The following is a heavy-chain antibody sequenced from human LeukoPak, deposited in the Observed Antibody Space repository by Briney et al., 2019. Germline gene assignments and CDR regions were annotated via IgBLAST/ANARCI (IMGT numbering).Heavy chain of an antibody. D-gene: IGHD6-13*01. CDR3: ARFLYTSSSWYDS. V-gene: IGHV1-3*01. CDR1: GYTFTSYA. CDR2: INAGNGNT. Sequence: GATVKVSCKASGYTFTSYAMHWVRQAPGQRLEWMGWINAGNGNTKYSQKFQGRVTMTTDTSTSTAYMELRSLRSDDTAVYYCARFLYTSSSWYDSWGQGTLVTVSS. J-gene: IGHJ5*01.